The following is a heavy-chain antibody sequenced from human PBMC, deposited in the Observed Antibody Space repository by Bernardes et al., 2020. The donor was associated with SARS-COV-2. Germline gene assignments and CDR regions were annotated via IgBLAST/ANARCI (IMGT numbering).Heavy chain of an antibody. D-gene: IGHD3-10*01. V-gene: IGHV4-39*01. Sequence: ETLSLTCTVSGGSISSSSYYWGWIRQPPGKGLEWIGSIHFSGTTYYNNPSLKSRVTVSVDASKNQFSLKLSSVTAADTAVYYCARSGPQGFRVFDIWGQGTMVTVSS. J-gene: IGHJ3*02. CDR2: IHFSGTT. CDR1: GGSISSSSYY. CDR3: ARSGPQGFRVFDI.